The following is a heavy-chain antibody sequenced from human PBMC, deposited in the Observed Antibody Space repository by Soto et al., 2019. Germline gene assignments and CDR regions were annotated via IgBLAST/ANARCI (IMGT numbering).Heavy chain of an antibody. CDR3: ATRTPIYVDTAMVEDY. CDR1: GYTLTELS. Sequence: ASVKVSCKVSGYTLTELSMHWVRQAPGKGLEWMGGFDPEDGETIYAQKFQGRVTMTEDTSTDTAYMELSSLRSEDTAVYYCATRTPIYVDTAMVEDYWGQGTLVTVSS. J-gene: IGHJ4*02. D-gene: IGHD5-18*01. V-gene: IGHV1-24*01. CDR2: FDPEDGET.